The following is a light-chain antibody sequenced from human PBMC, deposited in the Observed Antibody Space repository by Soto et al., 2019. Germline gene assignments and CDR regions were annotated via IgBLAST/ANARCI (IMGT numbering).Light chain of an antibody. CDR1: QSVGGS. J-gene: IGKJ5*01. CDR3: QQRSNWIT. V-gene: IGKV3-11*01. Sequence: EIVLTQSPATLSLFPGERATLSCRASQSVGGSLAWYQQKPGQAPRLLLYDTPSRATGIPARFSGSGSGTDFTLTISSLEPEDFAVYYCQQRSNWITFGQGTRLE. CDR2: DTP.